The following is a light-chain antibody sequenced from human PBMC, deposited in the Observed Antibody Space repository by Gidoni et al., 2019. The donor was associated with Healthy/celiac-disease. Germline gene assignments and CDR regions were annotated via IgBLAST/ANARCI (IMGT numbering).Light chain of an antibody. V-gene: IGLV1-47*01. CDR1: SSNIGSNY. CDR3: AAWDDSLSGWV. CDR2: RNN. J-gene: IGLJ3*02. Sequence: QSVLTQPPSASGTPGQRVTISCSGRSSNIGSNYVYWYQQLPRTAPKLLIYRNNQRPSGVPDRFSGSKSGTSASLAISGLRSEDEADYYCAAWDDSLSGWVFGGGTKLT.